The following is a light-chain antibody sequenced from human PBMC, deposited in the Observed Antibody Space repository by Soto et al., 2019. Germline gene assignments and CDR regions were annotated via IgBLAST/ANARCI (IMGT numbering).Light chain of an antibody. CDR2: RNN. Sequence: QSVLTQPPSASGTPGQRVTISASGSSSNIGSNYVYWYQQLPGTAPKLLIYRNNQRPSGVPDRFSGSKSGTSASLAISGLRSEDEADYYCAAWDDNVSGWVFGGGTQLTVL. V-gene: IGLV1-47*01. J-gene: IGLJ3*02. CDR3: AAWDDNVSGWV. CDR1: SSNIGSNY.